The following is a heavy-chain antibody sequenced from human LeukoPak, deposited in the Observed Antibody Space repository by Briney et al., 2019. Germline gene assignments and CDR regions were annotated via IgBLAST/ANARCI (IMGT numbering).Heavy chain of an antibody. CDR1: GFTFNTYS. CDR2: ITGNSHTI. CDR3: AKGGGYEAQYYYYYLDV. V-gene: IGHV3-48*01. J-gene: IGHJ6*03. Sequence: GGSLRLSCEASGFTFNTYSMNWVRQAPGKGLEWVSYITGNSHTIYYADSVKGRFTISRDNSKNTLYLQMKSLRAEDTAVYYCAKGGGYEAQYYYYYLDVWGKGTTVTISS. D-gene: IGHD5-12*01.